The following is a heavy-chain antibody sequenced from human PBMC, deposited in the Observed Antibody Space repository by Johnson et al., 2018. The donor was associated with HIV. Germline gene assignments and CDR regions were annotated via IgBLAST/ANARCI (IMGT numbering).Heavy chain of an antibody. Sequence: VQLVESGGGLVQPGGSLRLSCTASGSTVSSNYMSWVRQAPGKGLEWVSVLYSGSTIYYADSMKGLFTISRDNAKNSLYLQMNSLRAEDTARYYCAKDQWSSSWTNDAFDIWGQGTMVTVSS. CDR2: LYSGSTI. D-gene: IGHD6-13*01. J-gene: IGHJ3*02. CDR1: GSTVSSNY. CDR3: AKDQWSSSWTNDAFDI. V-gene: IGHV3-66*01.